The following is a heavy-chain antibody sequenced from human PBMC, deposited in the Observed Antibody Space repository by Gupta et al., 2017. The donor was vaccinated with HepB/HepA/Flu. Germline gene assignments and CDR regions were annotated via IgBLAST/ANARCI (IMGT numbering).Heavy chain of an antibody. CDR3: ARLGGVSDIVATRTYYYYGMDV. CDR2: IYPGDSDT. Sequence: EVQLVQSGAEVKKPGESLKISCKGSGYSFTSYWIGWVRQMPGKGLEWMGIIYPGDSDTRYSPSFQGQVTISADKSISTAYLQWSSLKASDTAMYYCARLGGVSDIVATRTYYYYGMDVWGQGTTVTVSS. J-gene: IGHJ6*02. CDR1: GYSFTSYW. V-gene: IGHV5-51*01. D-gene: IGHD5-12*01.